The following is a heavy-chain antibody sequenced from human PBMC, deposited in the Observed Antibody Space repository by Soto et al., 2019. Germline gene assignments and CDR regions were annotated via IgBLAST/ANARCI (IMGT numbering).Heavy chain of an antibody. CDR2: INPNSGGT. D-gene: IGHD3-9*01. CDR3: ASPAPPSYDILTGYYGELDY. CDR1: GYTFTGYY. Sequence: GASVKVSCKASGYTFTGYYMHWVRQAPGQGLEWMGWINPNSGGTNYAQKFQGWVTMTRDTSISTAYMELSSLRSEDTAVYYCASPAPPSYDILTGYYGELDYWGQGTLVTVSS. J-gene: IGHJ4*02. V-gene: IGHV1-2*04.